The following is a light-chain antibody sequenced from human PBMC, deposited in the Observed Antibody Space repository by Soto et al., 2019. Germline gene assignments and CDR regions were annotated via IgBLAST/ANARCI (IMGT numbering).Light chain of an antibody. V-gene: IGKV2-28*01. Sequence: DIVMTQSPLSLPVTPGEPASISCRSSQSLLHANGYNYLDWYLQKPGQSPQLLIYLGFNRASGVPDRFSGSGSGTDFTLKISRVEAGDVGIYYCMHAVQTPGFGQGTKLEIK. J-gene: IGKJ2*01. CDR3: MHAVQTPG. CDR2: LGF. CDR1: QSLLHANGYNY.